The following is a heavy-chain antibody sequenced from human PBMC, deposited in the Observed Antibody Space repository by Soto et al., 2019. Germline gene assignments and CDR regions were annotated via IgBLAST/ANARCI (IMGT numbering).Heavy chain of an antibody. J-gene: IGHJ5*02. V-gene: IGHV1-3*05. D-gene: IGHD7-27*01. CDR3: ASGFLTGDGWFDP. Sequence: QVQLVQSGAEEKKPGASVKVSCKASGYTFTSYAMHWVRQAPGQRLEWMGWINAGNGNTKYSQKFQGRVTITRDTSASTADMELSSLRSEDTAVYYGASGFLTGDGWFDPWGQGTLVTVSS. CDR2: INAGNGNT. CDR1: GYTFTSYA.